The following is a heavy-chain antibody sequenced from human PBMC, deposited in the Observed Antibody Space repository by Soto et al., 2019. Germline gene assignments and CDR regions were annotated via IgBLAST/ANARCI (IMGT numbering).Heavy chain of an antibody. CDR1: GGSISSYD. Sequence: PSETLSLTCTVSGGSISSYDCSWIRQPPWKGLQWIGYIYYSGSTNYNPSLKSRVTISVDTSKNQFSLKLSSVTAADTAVYYCARDLPLDPVRAKMAPKWFDPWGQGTLVTVSS. J-gene: IGHJ5*02. CDR3: ARDLPLDPVRAKMAPKWFDP. CDR2: IYYSGST. V-gene: IGHV4-59*01. D-gene: IGHD3-10*01.